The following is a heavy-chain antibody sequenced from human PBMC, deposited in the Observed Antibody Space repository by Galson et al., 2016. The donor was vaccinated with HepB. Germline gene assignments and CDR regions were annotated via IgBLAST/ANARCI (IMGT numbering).Heavy chain of an antibody. D-gene: IGHD2-15*01. CDR2: INGDGSEK. CDR1: GFTFSSYW. CDR3: VRCIGGGSSPEN. V-gene: IGHV3-7*01. J-gene: IGHJ4*02. Sequence: SLRLSCAASGFTFSSYWMTWVRQAPGKGLEWVANINGDGSEKYYVDSVKGRFAISRDNAKKSLYLQMNGLRAEDTAVYYCVRCIGGGSSPENWGQGTLLIVSS.